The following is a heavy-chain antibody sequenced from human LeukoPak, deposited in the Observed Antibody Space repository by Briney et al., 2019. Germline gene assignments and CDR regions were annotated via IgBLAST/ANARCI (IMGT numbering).Heavy chain of an antibody. CDR2: INPSGGST. J-gene: IGHJ4*02. V-gene: IGHV1-46*03. CDR1: GYTFTSYY. D-gene: IGHD6-19*01. Sequence: ASVKVSCKASGYTFTSYYMHWVRQAPGQGLEWMGIINPSGGSTSYAQKFQGRVTMTRDTSTSTVYMKLSSLRSEDTAVYYCARVLRDGYSSGWTFDYWGQGTLVTVSS. CDR3: ARVLRDGYSSGWTFDY.